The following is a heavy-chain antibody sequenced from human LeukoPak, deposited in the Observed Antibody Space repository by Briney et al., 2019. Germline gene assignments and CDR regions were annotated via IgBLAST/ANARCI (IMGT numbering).Heavy chain of an antibody. D-gene: IGHD1-7*01. J-gene: IGHJ4*02. CDR2: INQDGSQI. V-gene: IGHV3-7*01. CDR1: GFRFSTYW. CDR3: ARWDWNFYY. Sequence: PGGSLRLSCAASGFRFSTYWMTWVRQAPGKGLEWVANINQDGSQIYYVDSVKGRFTISRDNAKNSLFLQMNSLRVEDAAVYYCARWDWNFYYWGQGTLVTVSS.